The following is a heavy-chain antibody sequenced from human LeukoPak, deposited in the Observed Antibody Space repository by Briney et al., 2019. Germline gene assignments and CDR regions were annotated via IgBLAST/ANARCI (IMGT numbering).Heavy chain of an antibody. CDR3: AKSKRNDYSYFDY. Sequence: GGSLRLSCAASGFTFSSYSMNWVRQAPGKGLEWVAVIWYDGSNKYYADSVKGRFTISRDNSKNTLYLQMNSLRAEDTAVYYCAKSKRNDYSYFDYWGQGTLVTVSS. D-gene: IGHD4-11*01. CDR2: IWYDGSNK. J-gene: IGHJ4*02. V-gene: IGHV3-33*06. CDR1: GFTFSSYS.